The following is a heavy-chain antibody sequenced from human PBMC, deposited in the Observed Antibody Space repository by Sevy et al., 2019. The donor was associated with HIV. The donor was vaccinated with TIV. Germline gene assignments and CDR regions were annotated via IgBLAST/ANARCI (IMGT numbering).Heavy chain of an antibody. D-gene: IGHD7-27*01. CDR1: GFSFDSYG. CDR3: AKDINWGVEPHAFDI. J-gene: IGHJ3*02. Sequence: GGSLRLSCAVSGFSFDSYGMTWVRQAPGKGLEWVSGISGSGGTTYYADSVKGRFTISRDNSKNTLYLQMTSLRADDTAVYYCAKDINWGVEPHAFDIWGQGTMVTVSS. CDR2: ISGSGGTT. V-gene: IGHV3-23*01.